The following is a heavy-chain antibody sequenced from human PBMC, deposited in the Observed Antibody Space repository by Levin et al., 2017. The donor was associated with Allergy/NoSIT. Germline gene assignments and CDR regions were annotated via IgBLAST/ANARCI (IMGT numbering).Heavy chain of an antibody. CDR1: GGSFSGYY. J-gene: IGHJ6*02. V-gene: IGHV4-34*01. CDR3: ALKEGVVRGKDPYYYGMDG. CDR2: INHSGST. D-gene: IGHD3-10*01. Sequence: SETLSLTCAVYGGSFSGYYWSWIRQPPGKGLEWIGEINHSGSTNYNPSLKSRVTISVDTSKNQFSLKLSSVTAADTAVYYCALKEGVVRGKDPYYYGMDGWGQGTTVTVSS.